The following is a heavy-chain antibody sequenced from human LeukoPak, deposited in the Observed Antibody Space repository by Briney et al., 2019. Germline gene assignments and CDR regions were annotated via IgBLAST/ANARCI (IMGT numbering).Heavy chain of an antibody. CDR1: GFTFSNAW. Sequence: GGSLRLSCAASGFTFSNAWMSWVRQAPGKGLEWVGSIKSKTDGGTTDYAAPVKGRFTISRDDSKNTLYLQMNSLKTEDTAVYYCTTDQYYDFWSGYYDYWGQGTLVTVSS. CDR3: TTDQYYDFWSGYYDY. D-gene: IGHD3-3*01. CDR2: IKSKTDGGTT. J-gene: IGHJ4*02. V-gene: IGHV3-15*01.